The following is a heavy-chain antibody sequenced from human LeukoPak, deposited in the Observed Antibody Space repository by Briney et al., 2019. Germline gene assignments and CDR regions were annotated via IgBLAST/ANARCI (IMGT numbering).Heavy chain of an antibody. CDR1: GFTFSSYT. CDR3: AKKSAGEYPFDC. J-gene: IGHJ4*02. V-gene: IGHV3-23*01. CDR2: VSGSGGST. Sequence: GGSLRLSCAASGFTFSSYTMNWVRQAPGKGLEWVSTVSGSGGSTYYADFVKGRFTISRDNSKNTLFLQMDSLRAEDTAMYYCAKKSAGEYPFDCWGQGTLVTVSS. D-gene: IGHD2-8*02.